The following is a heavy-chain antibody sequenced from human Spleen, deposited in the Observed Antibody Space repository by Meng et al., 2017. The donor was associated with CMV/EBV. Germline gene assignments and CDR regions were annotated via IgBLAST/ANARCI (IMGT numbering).Heavy chain of an antibody. J-gene: IGHJ4*02. D-gene: IGHD3-22*01. CDR3: AIERHYFDTSGSH. CDR2: ISSSGSAI. Sequence: ASGFTFSSYYMSWIRQAPGKGLQWVSYISSSGSAIYYADSVKGRFTISRDNAKNSLYLQMNSLRAEDTAVYYCAIERHYFDTSGSHWGQGTLVTVSS. V-gene: IGHV3-11*04. CDR1: GFTFSSYY.